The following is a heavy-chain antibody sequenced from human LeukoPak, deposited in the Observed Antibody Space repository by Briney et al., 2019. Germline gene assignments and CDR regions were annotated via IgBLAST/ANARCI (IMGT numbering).Heavy chain of an antibody. V-gene: IGHV3-48*01. CDR3: ARDPGPAAAGTANWFDP. CDR1: GFTFSSYE. J-gene: IGHJ5*02. CDR2: ISSSSSTI. D-gene: IGHD6-13*01. Sequence: GGSLRLSCAASGFTFSSYEMNWVRQAPGKGLEWVSYISSSSSTIYYADSVKGRFTISRDNAKNSLYLQMNSLRAEDTAVYYCARDPGPAAAGTANWFDPWGQGTLVTVSS.